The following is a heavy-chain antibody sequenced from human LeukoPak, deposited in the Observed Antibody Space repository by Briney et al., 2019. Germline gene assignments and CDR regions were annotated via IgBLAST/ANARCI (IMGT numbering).Heavy chain of an antibody. D-gene: IGHD5-18*01. CDR3: ARGGSGYSYGYGDY. CDR2: ISSSSSYI. J-gene: IGHJ4*02. CDR1: GFTFSSYT. Sequence: GGSLRLSCAASGFTFSSYTMNWVRQAPGKGLEGVSSISSSSSYIYYADSVKGRFTISRDNAKNSLYLQMNSLRAEDTAVYYCARGGSGYSYGYGDYWGQGTLVTVSS. V-gene: IGHV3-21*01.